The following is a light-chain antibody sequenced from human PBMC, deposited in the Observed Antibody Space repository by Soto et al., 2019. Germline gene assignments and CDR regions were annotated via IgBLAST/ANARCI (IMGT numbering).Light chain of an antibody. Sequence: EIVLTQSPGTLSLSPGERATLSCRASQSVSNYLAWYQQKPGQSPMLLIYGASSRATGIPDRFSGSGSGTDFTLTISRLEPEDFAVYYCQQYDTSPVTFGQGTRLEIK. V-gene: IGKV3-20*01. J-gene: IGKJ5*01. CDR2: GAS. CDR3: QQYDTSPVT. CDR1: QSVSNY.